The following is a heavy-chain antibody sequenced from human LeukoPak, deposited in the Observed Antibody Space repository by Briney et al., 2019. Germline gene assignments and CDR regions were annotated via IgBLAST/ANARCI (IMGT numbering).Heavy chain of an antibody. Sequence: PGGSLRLSCAASGFTFSSYAMSWVRQAPGKGLEWVSAISGSGGSTYYADSVKGRFTISRDNAKNSLYLQMNSLRAEDTAVYYCARDCKSQQVYSSGCTDYWGQGTLVTVSS. V-gene: IGHV3-23*01. J-gene: IGHJ4*02. CDR3: ARDCKSQQVYSSGCTDY. D-gene: IGHD6-19*01. CDR1: GFTFSSYA. CDR2: ISGSGGST.